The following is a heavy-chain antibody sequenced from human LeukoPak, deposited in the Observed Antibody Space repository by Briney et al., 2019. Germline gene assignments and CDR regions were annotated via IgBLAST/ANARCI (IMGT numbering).Heavy chain of an antibody. J-gene: IGHJ4*02. D-gene: IGHD1-26*01. CDR1: GFTFSSYA. V-gene: IGHV3-23*01. CDR3: AKPVVGATKNPFDY. CDR2: ISGSGGST. Sequence: GGSLRLSCAASGFTFSSYAVSWVRQAPGKGLEWVSAISGSGGSTYYADSVKGRFTISRDNSKNTLYLQMNSLRAEDTAVYYCAKPVVGATKNPFDYWGQGTLVTVSS.